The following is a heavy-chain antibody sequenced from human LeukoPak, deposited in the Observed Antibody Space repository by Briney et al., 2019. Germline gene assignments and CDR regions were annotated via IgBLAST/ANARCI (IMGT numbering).Heavy chain of an antibody. D-gene: IGHD2-2*01. Sequence: GASVKVSCKASGYTFTGYYMHWVRQAPGQGLEWMGWINPNSGGTNYAQKFQGWVTMTRDTSISTAYMELSRLRSDDTAVYYCARDGGVVVPAANYDYWGQGTLVTVSS. J-gene: IGHJ4*02. CDR3: ARDGGVVVPAANYDY. CDR1: GYTFTGYY. CDR2: INPNSGGT. V-gene: IGHV1-2*04.